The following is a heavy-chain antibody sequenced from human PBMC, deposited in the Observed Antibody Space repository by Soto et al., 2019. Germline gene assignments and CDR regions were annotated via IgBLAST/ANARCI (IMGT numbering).Heavy chain of an antibody. J-gene: IGHJ4*02. D-gene: IGHD4-17*01. Sequence: SETLSLTCTVSGGSISSGGYYWSWIRQHPGKGLEWIGYIYYSGSTYYNPSLKSRVTISVDTSKNQFSLKLSSVTAADTAVYYCARELRGSDVSPPVREYYFDYWGQGTLVTVSS. CDR1: GGSISSGGYY. CDR3: ARELRGSDVSPPVREYYFDY. CDR2: IYYSGST. V-gene: IGHV4-31*03.